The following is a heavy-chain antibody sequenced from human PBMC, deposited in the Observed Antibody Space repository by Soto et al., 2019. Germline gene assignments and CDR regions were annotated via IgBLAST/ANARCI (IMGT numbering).Heavy chain of an antibody. Sequence: QVQLVQSGAERKKPGSPGKVSCQPSGGTFNPYAMNGGRQAPGQGPEWMGDISPMFGAANYAPKFQGRVTITADESTGTSYMQLSSLTSEDTALYFCAREVQVHTPAFVYWGQGTLVTVSS. D-gene: IGHD3-10*01. V-gene: IGHV1-69*19. CDR1: GGTFNPYA. CDR3: AREVQVHTPAFVY. J-gene: IGHJ4*02. CDR2: ISPMFGAA.